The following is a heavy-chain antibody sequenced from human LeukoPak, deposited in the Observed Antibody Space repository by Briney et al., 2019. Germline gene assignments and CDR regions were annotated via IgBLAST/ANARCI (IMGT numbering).Heavy chain of an antibody. V-gene: IGHV4-34*01. J-gene: IGHJ4*02. CDR1: GGSFSGYY. CDR3: ARVFSSWTPFFDY. Sequence: SETLSLTCAVYGGSFSGYYWSWIRQPPGKGLEWIGEINHSGSTNYNPSLKSRVTISVDTSKDQFSLKLSSVTAADTAVYYCARVFSSWTPFFDYWGQGTLVTVSS. D-gene: IGHD6-13*01. CDR2: INHSGST.